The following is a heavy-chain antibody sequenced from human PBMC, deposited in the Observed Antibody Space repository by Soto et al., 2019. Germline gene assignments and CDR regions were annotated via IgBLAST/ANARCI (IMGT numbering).Heavy chain of an antibody. CDR3: ATSSIAGQGQRCYGMDV. D-gene: IGHD6-6*01. J-gene: IGHJ6*02. Sequence: PGESLKISSKGSGYSFTSYWIGWVRQMPVKGLEWMGIIYPGDSDTRYSPSFQGQVTISADKSISTAYLQRSSLKASDTAMYYCATSSIAGQGQRCYGMDVWGQGTTVTVSS. V-gene: IGHV5-51*01. CDR1: GYSFTSYW. CDR2: IYPGDSDT.